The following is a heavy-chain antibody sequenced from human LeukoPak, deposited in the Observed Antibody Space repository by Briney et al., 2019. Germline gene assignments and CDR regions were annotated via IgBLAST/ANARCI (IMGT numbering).Heavy chain of an antibody. V-gene: IGHV1-8*01. CDR3: ARGLAGATVPGHY. CDR1: GYTVISYD. D-gene: IGHD1-26*01. CDR2: MNPNSGNT. J-gene: IGHJ4*02. Sequence: ASVNVSCKASGYTVISYDINWVRQATGQGLEWMGWMNPNSGNTGYAQKFQGRVTMTRNTSISTAYMELSSLRSEDTAVYYCARGLAGATVPGHYWGQGTLVTVSS.